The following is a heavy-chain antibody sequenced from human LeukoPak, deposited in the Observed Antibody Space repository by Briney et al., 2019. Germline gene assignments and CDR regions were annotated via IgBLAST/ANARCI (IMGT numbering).Heavy chain of an antibody. CDR3: ARDVFGGYDSSGYYYFQH. V-gene: IGHV1-8*01. J-gene: IGHJ1*01. CDR2: MNPNSGNT. CDR1: GYTFTSYD. Sequence: ASVKVSCKASGYTFTSYDINWVRQATGQGLEWMGWMNPNSGNTGYAQKFQGRVTMTRNTSISTAYMELSSLRSEDTAVYYCARDVFGGYDSSGYYYFQHWGQGTLVTVSS. D-gene: IGHD3-22*01.